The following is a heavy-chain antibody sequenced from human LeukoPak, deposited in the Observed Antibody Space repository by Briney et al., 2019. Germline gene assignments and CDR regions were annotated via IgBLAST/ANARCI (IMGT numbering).Heavy chain of an antibody. V-gene: IGHV4-59*08. CDR2: IYYSGST. Sequence: SSETLSLTCTVSGGSISSYYWSWIRQPPGKGLEWIGYIYYSGSTNYNPSLKSRVTISVDTSKNQFSLKLSSVTAADTAVYYCARRAGAYSHPYDYWGQGTLVTVSS. CDR1: GGSISSYY. J-gene: IGHJ4*02. CDR3: ARRAGAYSHPYDY. D-gene: IGHD4/OR15-4a*01.